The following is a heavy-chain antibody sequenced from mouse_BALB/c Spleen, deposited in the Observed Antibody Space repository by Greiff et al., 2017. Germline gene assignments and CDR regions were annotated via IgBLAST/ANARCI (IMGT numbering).Heavy chain of an antibody. CDR3: ARQGDYDDFDY. Sequence: EVQRVESGGGLVKPGGSLKLSCAASGFTFSSYAMSWVRQTPEKRLEWVATISSGGSYTYYPDSVKGRFTISRDNAKNTLYLQMSSLRSEDTAMYYCARQGDYDDFDYWGQGTLVTVSA. J-gene: IGHJ3*01. D-gene: IGHD2-4*01. CDR1: GFTFSSYA. V-gene: IGHV5-9-3*01. CDR2: ISSGGSYT.